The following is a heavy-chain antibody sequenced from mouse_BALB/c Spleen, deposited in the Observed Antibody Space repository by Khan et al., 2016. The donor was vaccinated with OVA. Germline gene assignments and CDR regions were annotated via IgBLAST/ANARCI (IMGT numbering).Heavy chain of an antibody. V-gene: IGHV1-4*01. J-gene: IGHJ3*01. CDR3: GRDGAYHRNDGWFAY. CDR2: INPSNDYT. Sequence: VQLQQSGAELARPGASVKMSCKASGYTFTSYTIHWIKKRPGQGLEWIGYINPSNDYTNYNQKFKDKATLTTDKSSTTAYLRLSRLTSDDSAVYNCGRDGAYHRNDGWFAYWGQGTLVTVSA. D-gene: IGHD2-14*01. CDR1: GYTFTSYT.